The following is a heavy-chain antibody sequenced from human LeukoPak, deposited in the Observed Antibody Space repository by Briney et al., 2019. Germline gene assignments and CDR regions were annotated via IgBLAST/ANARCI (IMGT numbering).Heavy chain of an antibody. Sequence: GGSLRLSCAASGFTVSGSSVSWVRQAPVKGLEWASIIHSGGGTYYADSVKDRFTISRDDSKNTVNLQLNSLRAEDTAVYYCAMNGNYAFNIWGQGTMVTVSS. CDR1: GFTVSGSS. J-gene: IGHJ3*02. V-gene: IGHV3-66*01. CDR2: IHSGGGT. CDR3: AMNGNYAFNI. D-gene: IGHD1-26*01.